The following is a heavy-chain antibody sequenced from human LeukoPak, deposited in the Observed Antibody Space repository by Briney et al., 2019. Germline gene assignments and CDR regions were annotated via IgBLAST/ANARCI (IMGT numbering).Heavy chain of an antibody. CDR1: GGSFSDYY. D-gene: IGHD5-12*01. J-gene: IGHJ5*02. V-gene: IGHV4-34*01. CDR2: INHSGST. CDR3: ARHGYSEYGFDP. Sequence: SETLSLTCAVYGGSFSDYYWSWIRQPPGKGLEWIGEINHSGSTNCNPSLKSRVTISVDTSKNQFSLKLSSVTAADTAVYYCARHGYSEYGFDPWGQGTLVTVSS.